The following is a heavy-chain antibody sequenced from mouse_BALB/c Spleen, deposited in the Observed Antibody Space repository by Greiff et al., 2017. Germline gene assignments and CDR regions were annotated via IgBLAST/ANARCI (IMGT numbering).Heavy chain of an antibody. V-gene: IGHV5-6*01. J-gene: IGHJ4*01. CDR2: ISSGGSYT. CDR1: GFTFSSYG. CDR3: ARREGSLYAMDY. Sequence: EVQRVESGGDLVKPGGSLKLSCAASGFTFSSYGMSWVRQTPDKRLEWVATISSGGSYTYYPDSVKGRFTISRDNAKNTLYLQMSSLKSEDTAMYYCARREGSLYAMDYWGQGTSVTVSS.